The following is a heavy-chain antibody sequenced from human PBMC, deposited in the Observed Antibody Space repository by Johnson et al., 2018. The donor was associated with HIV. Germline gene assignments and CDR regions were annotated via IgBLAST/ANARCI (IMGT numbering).Heavy chain of an antibody. CDR1: GFTFSSYG. CDR3: ARVSWGRGGRYSSSWYRGAFDI. CDR2: ISYDGSNK. D-gene: IGHD6-13*01. Sequence: QVQLVESGGGVVQPGRSLRLSCAASGFTFSSYGMHWVRQAPGKGLEWVAVISYDGSNKYYADSVKGRFTISRDNSKNTLYLQMNSLRAEDTAVYYSARVSWGRGGRYSSSWYRGAFDIWGQGTMVTVSS. J-gene: IGHJ3*02. V-gene: IGHV3-30*03.